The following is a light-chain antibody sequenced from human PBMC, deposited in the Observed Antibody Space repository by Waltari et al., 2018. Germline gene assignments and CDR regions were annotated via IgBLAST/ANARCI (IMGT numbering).Light chain of an antibody. CDR2: AGF. V-gene: IGLV1-40*01. CDR3: QSYDTSLGGSYV. J-gene: IGLJ1*01. CDR1: SPNIGTPYD. Sequence: VLTQPPSVSGAPGPRVTISCTGRSPNIGTPYDVNWYQQLPGTAPKLLIHAGFSRPSGVPDRFSGSRSGASASLAITGLQAEDEGDYYCQSYDTSLGGSYVFGSGTKVTVL.